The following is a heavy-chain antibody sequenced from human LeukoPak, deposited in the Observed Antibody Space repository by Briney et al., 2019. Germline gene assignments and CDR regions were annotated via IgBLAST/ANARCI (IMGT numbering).Heavy chain of an antibody. CDR2: IKQDGSEK. J-gene: IGHJ4*02. V-gene: IGHV3-7*01. Sequence: GGSLRLSCAASGFTFSSYWMSWVRQAPGKGLEWVANIKQDGSEKYYVDSVKGRFTISRDNAKNSLYLQMNSLRAEDTAVYYCARDSTLTYDYGGNDAFDYWGQGTLVTVSS. D-gene: IGHD4-23*01. CDR1: GFTFSSYW. CDR3: ARDSTLTYDYGGNDAFDY.